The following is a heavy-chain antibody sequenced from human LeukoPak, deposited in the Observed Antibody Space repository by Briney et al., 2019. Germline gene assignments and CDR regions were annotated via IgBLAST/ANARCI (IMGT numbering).Heavy chain of an antibody. J-gene: IGHJ5*02. D-gene: IGHD2-15*01. CDR2: IYPGDSDT. CDR1: GYSFTTYW. CDR3: ARSQGYCSGGSCLQGDWFDP. Sequence: GESLKFSCKGSGYSFTTYWIGWVRQMPGKGLEWMGLIYPGDSDTRYSPSFQGQVTISADKSISTAYLQWSSLKASDTAMYYCARSQGYCSGGSCLQGDWFDPWGQGTLVTVSS. V-gene: IGHV5-51*01.